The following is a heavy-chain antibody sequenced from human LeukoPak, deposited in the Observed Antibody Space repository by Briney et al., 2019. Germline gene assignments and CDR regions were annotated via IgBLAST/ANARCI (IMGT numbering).Heavy chain of an antibody. Sequence: SETLSLTCAVYGGSFSGYYWSWIRQPPGKGLEWIGEINHSGSTNYNPSLKSRVTISVDTSKNQFSLKLSSVTAADTAVYYCAMTVSGSSIFDYWGQGTLVTVSS. V-gene: IGHV4-34*01. CDR1: GGSFSGYY. D-gene: IGHD1-26*01. CDR3: AMTVSGSSIFDY. J-gene: IGHJ4*02. CDR2: INHSGST.